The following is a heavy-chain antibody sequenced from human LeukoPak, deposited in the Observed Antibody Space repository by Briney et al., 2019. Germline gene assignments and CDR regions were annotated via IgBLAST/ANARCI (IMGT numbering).Heavy chain of an antibody. J-gene: IGHJ4*02. CDR1: GYNFTNYW. CDR2: IYPGDSDT. V-gene: IGHV5-51*01. CDR3: ARRMGSGIAAGGNFDY. Sequence: GESLKISCKGSGYNFTNYWIGWVRQMPGKGLEWMGLIYPGDSDTRYGPSFQGQVTISADESISTAYLQWSSLKASDTAMYYCARRMGSGIAAGGNFDYWGQGTLVTVSS. D-gene: IGHD6-13*01.